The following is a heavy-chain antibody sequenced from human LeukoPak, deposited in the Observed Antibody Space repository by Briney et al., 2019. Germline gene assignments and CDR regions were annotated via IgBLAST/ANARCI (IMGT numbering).Heavy chain of an antibody. CDR2: IYYSGST. CDR1: GGSISSSSYY. J-gene: IGHJ3*02. D-gene: IGHD6-6*01. Sequence: SETLSLTCTVSGGSISSSSYYWGWIRQPPGKGLEWIGSIYYSGSTYYNPSLKSRVTISVDTSKNQFSLKLSSVTAADTAVYYCARVMWQLAAFDIWGQGTMVTVSS. V-gene: IGHV4-39*01. CDR3: ARVMWQLAAFDI.